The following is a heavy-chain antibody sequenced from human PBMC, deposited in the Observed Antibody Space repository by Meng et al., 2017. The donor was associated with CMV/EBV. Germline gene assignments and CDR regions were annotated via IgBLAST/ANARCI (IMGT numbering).Heavy chain of an antibody. J-gene: IGHJ4*02. V-gene: IGHV4-39*01. CDR2: IYYSGST. CDR3: ARQGGGDWGDY. D-gene: IGHD3-16*01. CDR1: GGSISSSSYY. Sequence: SETLSLTCTVSGGSISSSSYYWGWFRQPPGKGLEWIGSIYYSGSTYYNPSLKSRVTISVDTSKNQFSLKLSSVTAADTAVYYCARQGGGDWGDYWGQGTLVTVSS.